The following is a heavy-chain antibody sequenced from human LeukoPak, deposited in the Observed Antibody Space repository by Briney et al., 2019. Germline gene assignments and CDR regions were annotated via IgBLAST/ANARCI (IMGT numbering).Heavy chain of an antibody. CDR3: ARGRGRSSSWSYFDY. D-gene: IGHD6-13*01. Sequence: SETLSLTCAVHGGSFSGYYWSWIRQPPGKGLEWIGEINHSGSTNYNPSLKSRVTISVDTSKNQFSLKLSSVTAADTAVYYCARGRGRSSSWSYFDYWGQGTLVTVSS. CDR1: GGSFSGYY. J-gene: IGHJ4*02. V-gene: IGHV4-34*01. CDR2: INHSGST.